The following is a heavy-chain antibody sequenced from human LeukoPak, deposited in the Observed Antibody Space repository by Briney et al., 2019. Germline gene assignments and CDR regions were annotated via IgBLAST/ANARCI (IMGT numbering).Heavy chain of an antibody. D-gene: IGHD6-13*01. CDR1: GFTFSSYG. V-gene: IGHV3-30*03. Sequence: GGSLRLSCAASGFTFSSYGMHWVRQAPGKGLEWVAVISYDGSNKYYADSVKGRFTISRDNSKNTLYLQMNSLRTEDTAVYYCARGDKQLVFNRNKGGFDPWGQGTLVTVSS. CDR2: ISYDGSNK. J-gene: IGHJ5*02. CDR3: ARGDKQLVFNRNKGGFDP.